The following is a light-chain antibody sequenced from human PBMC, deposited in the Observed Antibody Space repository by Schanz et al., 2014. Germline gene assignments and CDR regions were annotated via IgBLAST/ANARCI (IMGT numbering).Light chain of an antibody. V-gene: IGLV2-14*01. J-gene: IGLJ3*02. CDR1: SSDVGGYNY. Sequence: QSALTQPASVSGSPGQSSTISCTGTSSDVGGYNYVSWYQQYPGKAPKLMIYDVSNRPSGVSNRFSGSKSGNTASLTISGLQAEDEADYYCSSYTTSSTRRFGGGTKLTVL. CDR3: SSYTTSSTRR. CDR2: DVS.